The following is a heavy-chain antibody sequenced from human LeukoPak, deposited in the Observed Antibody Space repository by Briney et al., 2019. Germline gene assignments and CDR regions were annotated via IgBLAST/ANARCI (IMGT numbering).Heavy chain of an antibody. CDR3: ARDPHCSSTSCYSSPNWYFDL. J-gene: IGHJ2*01. CDR1: GFTFSSYD. V-gene: IGHV3-13*01. Sequence: GGSLRLSCAASGFTFSSYDMHWVRQATGKGLEWVSAIGTAGDTYYPGSVKGRFTISRENAKNSLYLQMNSLRAGDTAVYYCARDPHCSSTSCYSSPNWYFDLWGRGTLVTVSS. CDR2: IGTAGDT. D-gene: IGHD2-2*02.